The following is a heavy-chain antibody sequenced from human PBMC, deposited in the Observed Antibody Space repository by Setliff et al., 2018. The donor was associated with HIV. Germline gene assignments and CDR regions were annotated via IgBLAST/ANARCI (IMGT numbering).Heavy chain of an antibody. D-gene: IGHD3-22*01. J-gene: IGHJ4*02. CDR1: GGSFSGYY. Sequence: SETLSLTCTVYGGSFSGYYWSWIRQPPGKGLEWIGEINHSGSTNYNPSLKSRVTIAVDTSKNQFSLKLSSVTAADTAVYYCARGHPTYYDSSGYYYGVDYYFDYWGQGTLVTVSS. CDR3: ARGHPTYYDSSGYYYGVDYYFDY. CDR2: INHSGST. V-gene: IGHV4-34*01.